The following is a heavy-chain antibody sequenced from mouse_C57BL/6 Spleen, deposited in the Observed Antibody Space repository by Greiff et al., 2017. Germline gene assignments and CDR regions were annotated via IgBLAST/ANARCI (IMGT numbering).Heavy chain of an antibody. D-gene: IGHD1-1*01. Sequence: QVQLQQSGAELVMPGASVKLSCKASGYTFTSYWMHWVKQRPGQGLEWIGEIDPSDSYTNYNQKFKGKSTLTVDKSSSTAYMQLSSLTSEDSAVYYCARSTYYGSSSRSFDVWGTGTTVTVSS. V-gene: IGHV1-69*01. CDR1: GYTFTSYW. CDR3: ARSTYYGSSSRSFDV. J-gene: IGHJ1*03. CDR2: IDPSDSYT.